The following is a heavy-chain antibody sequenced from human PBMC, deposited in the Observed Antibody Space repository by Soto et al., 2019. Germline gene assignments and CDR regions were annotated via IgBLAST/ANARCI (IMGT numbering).Heavy chain of an antibody. J-gene: IGHJ4*02. CDR2: IYFSGTT. V-gene: IGHV4-30-4*01. CDR3: ARTSWFDNSSSAH. Sequence: PSETLSLTCTVSGGSIDSDNYYWSWIRQPPGKGLEWIGYIYFSGTTHYNPSLKCRIVISKDSSKNQFSLKLNSVTAADTAVYYCARTSWFDNSSSAHWGQGTLVTVSS. D-gene: IGHD2-2*01. CDR1: GGSIDSDNYY.